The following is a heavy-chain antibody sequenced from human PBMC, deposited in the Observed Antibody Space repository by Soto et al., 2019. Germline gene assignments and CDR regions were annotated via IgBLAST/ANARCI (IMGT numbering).Heavy chain of an antibody. V-gene: IGHV3-30-3*01. D-gene: IGHD5-12*01. J-gene: IGHJ6*01. CDR1: GFIFSSFA. Sequence: PGGSLRLSXAASGFIFSSFAMHWVRQAPGKGLEWVAVTSSDGNHKYYADSVKGRFTISRANSQNTLYLQMNSLRAEDTAMYYCARAYSTRLYDYFYYGMDVWGQGTTVTVSS. CDR2: TSSDGNHK. CDR3: ARAYSTRLYDYFYYGMDV.